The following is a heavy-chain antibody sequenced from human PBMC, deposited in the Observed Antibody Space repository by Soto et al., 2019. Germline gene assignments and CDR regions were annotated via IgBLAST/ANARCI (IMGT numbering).Heavy chain of an antibody. Sequence: PSETLSLTCAVSGDSVTSNVWWSWVRQPPGKGLEWIGEAYHNGLTDYNPSLKSRVTMSVDTSKNEFSLKLTSLTAADTAIYYCARDAAVPGESDRFDYWGQGXLVT. V-gene: IGHV4-4*02. J-gene: IGHJ4*02. CDR2: AYHNGLT. CDR3: ARDAAVPGESDRFDY. CDR1: GDSVTSNVW. D-gene: IGHD6-19*01.